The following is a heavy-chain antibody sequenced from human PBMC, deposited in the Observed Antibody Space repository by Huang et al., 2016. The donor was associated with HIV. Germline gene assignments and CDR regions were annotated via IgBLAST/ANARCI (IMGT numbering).Heavy chain of an antibody. D-gene: IGHD3-3*01. CDR1: GDSMSSGPYY. CDR2: IETTGRT. Sequence: QVQLQESGPGLVKPSQTLSLTCTVSGDSMSSGPYYWSWIRQPAGKGLEWIGHIETTGRTTYNPSLKSRVTISIDTSKNQFSLKLTSVTAADTAVYYCARDFFRANPNNWFDPWGQGTLVAVSS. CDR3: ARDFFRANPNNWFDP. J-gene: IGHJ5*02. V-gene: IGHV4-61*09.